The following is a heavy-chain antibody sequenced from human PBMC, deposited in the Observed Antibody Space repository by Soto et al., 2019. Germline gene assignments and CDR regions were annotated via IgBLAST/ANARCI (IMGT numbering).Heavy chain of an antibody. Sequence: EVQLVESGGGLVQPGGSLRLSCAASAFTFSSYGMNWVRQAPGKGLEWVSYISASSSTIYYADSVKGRFTISRDNVKNSLYLQMNSLRAEDTAVYHCARDLGDVIVPAAMSPESYGFNWFDPWGQGTLVTVSS. V-gene: IGHV3-48*04. J-gene: IGHJ5*02. D-gene: IGHD2-2*01. CDR1: AFTFSSYG. CDR3: ARDLGDVIVPAAMSPESYGFNWFDP. CDR2: ISASSSTI.